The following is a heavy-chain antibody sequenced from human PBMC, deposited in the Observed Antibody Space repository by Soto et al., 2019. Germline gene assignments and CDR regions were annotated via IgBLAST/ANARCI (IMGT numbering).Heavy chain of an antibody. CDR2: VSYDGSIK. V-gene: IGHV3-30*18. Sequence: QVQLVESGGGVVQPGRSLILSCAASGFTFSVYGMHWVRQAPGKGLEWVALVSYDGSIKYYADSVKGRFTISRDNSKNTLYLQMTSLRVEDTAVYYCAKDVSHLAVAGTSPTSYFYGLAVWCQGTTVTVSS. CDR1: GFTFSVYG. CDR3: AKDVSHLAVAGTSPTSYFYGLAV. J-gene: IGHJ6*02. D-gene: IGHD6-19*01.